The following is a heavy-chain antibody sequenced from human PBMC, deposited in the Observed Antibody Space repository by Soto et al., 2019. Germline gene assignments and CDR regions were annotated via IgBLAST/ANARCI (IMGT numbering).Heavy chain of an antibody. V-gene: IGHV2-5*02. J-gene: IGHJ4*02. CDR1: GFSLTTSGEG. CDR2: IYWDDDK. D-gene: IGHD5-12*01. CDR3: AHRKKPVIVATYFDY. Sequence: QITLRKSGPALVKPTQTLTLTCTFSGFSLTTSGEGVGWIRQPPGKAPEWLALIYWDDDKRYSPSLKNRLTITGDTSRSQVVLTMTNMDPVDTATYYCAHRKKPVIVATYFDYWGQGTLVTVSS.